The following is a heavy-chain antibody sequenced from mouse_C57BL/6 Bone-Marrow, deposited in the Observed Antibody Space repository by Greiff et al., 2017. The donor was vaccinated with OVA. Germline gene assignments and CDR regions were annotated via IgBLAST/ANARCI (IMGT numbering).Heavy chain of an antibody. Sequence: LVESGAELVRPGASVKLSCKASGYTFTDYYINWVKQRPGQGLEWIARIYPGSGNTYYNEKFKGKATLTAEKSSSPAYMQLSNLTSEDYAVYLCAREVLYGYDYWGQGTTLTVSS. CDR2: IYPGSGNT. CDR1: GYTFTDYY. D-gene: IGHD2-12*01. V-gene: IGHV1-76*01. J-gene: IGHJ2*01. CDR3: AREVLYGYDY.